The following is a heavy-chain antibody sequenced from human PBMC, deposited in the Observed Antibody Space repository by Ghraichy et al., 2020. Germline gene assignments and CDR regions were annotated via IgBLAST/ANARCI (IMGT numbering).Heavy chain of an antibody. V-gene: IGHV3-53*01. Sequence: GGSLRLSCAASGFTVSRNYMTWVRQAPGKGLEWVSIIYSGGDTYYADSVKGRFTISRDNSKNTVYLQMNSLRAEDTAVYYCASWGISVLGFDYWGQGTLVTVSS. CDR1: GFTVSRNY. J-gene: IGHJ4*02. CDR2: IYSGGDT. CDR3: ASWGISVLGFDY. D-gene: IGHD3-16*01.